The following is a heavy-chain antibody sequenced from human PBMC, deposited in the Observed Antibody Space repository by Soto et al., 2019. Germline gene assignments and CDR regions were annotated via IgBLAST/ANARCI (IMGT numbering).Heavy chain of an antibody. CDR1: GFTFSSYS. J-gene: IGHJ4*02. Sequence: GSLRLSCAASGFTFSSYSMNWVRQAPGKGLEWVSSISSSSSYIYYADSVKGRFTISRDNAENSLYLQMNSLRAEDTAVYYCARDGGDYYDSSWGQGTLVTVSS. V-gene: IGHV3-21*01. CDR2: ISSSSSYI. D-gene: IGHD3-22*01. CDR3: ARDGGDYYDSS.